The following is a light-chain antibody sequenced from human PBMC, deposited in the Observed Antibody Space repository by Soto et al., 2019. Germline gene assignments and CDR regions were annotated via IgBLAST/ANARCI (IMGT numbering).Light chain of an antibody. CDR2: GAS. Sequence: EIVMTQSPATLSVSPGERATLSCRASQSVSSNLAWYQQKPGQAPSLLIYGASTRATGIPARFSGSGSGTEFTLNISSLQSQDFAVYYCQQHNNRLPTFGQGTKVEIK. J-gene: IGKJ1*01. CDR1: QSVSSN. CDR3: QQHNNRLPT. V-gene: IGKV3-15*01.